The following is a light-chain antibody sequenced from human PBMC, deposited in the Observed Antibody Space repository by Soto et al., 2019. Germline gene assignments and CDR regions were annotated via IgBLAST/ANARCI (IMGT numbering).Light chain of an antibody. J-gene: IGKJ4*01. CDR3: MQAIQPPPT. Sequence: DIVMTQSPLSLPVTPGEPASISCRSSQSLLHSNGYNYLDWYLQKPGQSPQLLIYLGSNRASGVPDRFSGSGSGTDVTLKITRVEAADVRLYYCMQAIQPPPTCGGGTKVDIK. CDR1: QSLLHSNGYNY. CDR2: LGS. V-gene: IGKV2-28*01.